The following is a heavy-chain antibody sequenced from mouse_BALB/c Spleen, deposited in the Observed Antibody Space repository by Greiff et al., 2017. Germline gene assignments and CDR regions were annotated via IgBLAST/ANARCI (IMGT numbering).Heavy chain of an antibody. Sequence: EVQLQESGPELVKPGASVKISCKASGYSFTGYYMHWVKQSHVKSLEWIGRINPYNGATSYNQNFKDKASLTVDKSSSTAYMELHSLTSEDSAVYYCARSGDLDYWGQGTTLTVSS. J-gene: IGHJ2*01. CDR2: INPYNGAT. D-gene: IGHD3-2*02. V-gene: IGHV1-31*01. CDR3: ARSGDLDY. CDR1: GYSFTGYY.